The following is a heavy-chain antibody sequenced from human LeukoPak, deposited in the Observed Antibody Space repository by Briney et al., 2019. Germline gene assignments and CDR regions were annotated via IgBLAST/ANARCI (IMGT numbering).Heavy chain of an antibody. CDR2: INWNGGST. J-gene: IGHJ4*02. D-gene: IGHD3-22*01. Sequence: GGSVRLSCAASGFTFDDYGMSWVRQAPGKGLEWVSGINWNGGSTGYADSVKGRFTISRDNAKNSLYLQMNSLRAEDTALYYCAREGVRYDSTGYYYYDYFDYWGQGTLVTVSS. V-gene: IGHV3-20*04. CDR3: AREGVRYDSTGYYYYDYFDY. CDR1: GFTFDDYG.